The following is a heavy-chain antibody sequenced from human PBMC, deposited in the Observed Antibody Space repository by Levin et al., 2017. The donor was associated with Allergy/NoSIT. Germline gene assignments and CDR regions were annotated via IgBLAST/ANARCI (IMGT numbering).Heavy chain of an antibody. J-gene: IGHJ5*02. CDR1: GFTFSSYS. CDR2: ISSSSSTI. D-gene: IGHD4-17*01. CDR3: ASSSAQPMGDYEDVWCDP. V-gene: IGHV3-48*02. Sequence: PGGSLRLSCAASGFTFSSYSMNWVRQAPGKGLEWVSYISSSSSTIYYADSVKGRFTISRDNAKNSLYLQMNSLRDEDTAVYYCASSSAQPMGDYEDVWCDPWGQGTLVTVSS.